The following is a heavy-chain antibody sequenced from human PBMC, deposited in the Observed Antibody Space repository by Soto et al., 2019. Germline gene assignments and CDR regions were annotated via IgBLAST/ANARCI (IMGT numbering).Heavy chain of an antibody. CDR1: GGTFSSYR. D-gene: IGHD6-13*01. CDR2: IVPIYRTA. Sequence: SVKFSCKASGGTFSSYRINWVRQAPGQGLEWVGGIVPIYRTADYAQKFQGRVTITADESARTSYMELRGLKSQDTAVYYCVRDSGAKLSSSWGQGTLVTVSS. V-gene: IGHV1-69*13. J-gene: IGHJ4*02. CDR3: VRDSGAKLSSS.